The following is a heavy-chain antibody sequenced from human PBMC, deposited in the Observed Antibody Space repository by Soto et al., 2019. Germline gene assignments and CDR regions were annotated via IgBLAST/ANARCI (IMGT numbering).Heavy chain of an antibody. J-gene: IGHJ6*02. V-gene: IGHV4-4*07. CDR1: GGSISSYY. D-gene: IGHD4-4*01. Sequence: SETLSLTCTVSGGSISSYYWSWIRQPAGKGLEWIGRIYTSGSTNYNPSLKSRVTMSVDTSKNQFSLKLSSVTAADTAVYYCARDQTTVRHYYYYGMDVWGQGTTVTVSS. CDR3: ARDQTTVRHYYYYGMDV. CDR2: IYTSGST.